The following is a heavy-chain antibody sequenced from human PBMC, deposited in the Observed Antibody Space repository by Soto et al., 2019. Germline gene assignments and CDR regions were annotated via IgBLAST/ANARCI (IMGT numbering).Heavy chain of an antibody. Sequence: PGGSLRLSCAASGFTFSSYAMSWVRQAPGKGLEWVSAISGSGGSTYYADSVKGRFTISRDNSKNTLYLQMNSLRAEDTAVYYCAKSKLSGNDWYYFDYWGQGTLVTVSS. D-gene: IGHD5-12*01. CDR2: ISGSGGST. J-gene: IGHJ4*02. V-gene: IGHV3-23*01. CDR1: GFTFSSYA. CDR3: AKSKLSGNDWYYFDY.